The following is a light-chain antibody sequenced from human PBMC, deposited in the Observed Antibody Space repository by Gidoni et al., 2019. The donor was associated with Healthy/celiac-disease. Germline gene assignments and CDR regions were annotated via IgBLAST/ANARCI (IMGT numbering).Light chain of an antibody. CDR3: QQLET. J-gene: IGKJ2*01. Sequence: DIQLTQSPSFLSASVGDRVTITCRASQGISSYLAWYQQKPGKAPKLLIYAASTSQSGVPSRFSGSGSGTEFTLTISSLQPEDFATYYCQQLETFGQGTKLEIK. CDR1: QGISSY. CDR2: AAS. V-gene: IGKV1-9*01.